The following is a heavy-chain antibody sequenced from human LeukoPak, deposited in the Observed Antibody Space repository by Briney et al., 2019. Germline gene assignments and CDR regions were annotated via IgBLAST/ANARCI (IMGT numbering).Heavy chain of an antibody. CDR1: GYTFTSYA. CDR3: ASEVSRDYYGMDV. Sequence: GASVKVSCKASGYTFTSYAMHWVRQAPGQRLEWMGWINAGNGNTKYPQKLQGRVTMTTDTSTSTAYMELRSLRSDDTAVYYCASEVSRDYYGMDVWGQGTTVTVSS. D-gene: IGHD6-6*01. V-gene: IGHV1-3*01. J-gene: IGHJ6*02. CDR2: INAGNGNT.